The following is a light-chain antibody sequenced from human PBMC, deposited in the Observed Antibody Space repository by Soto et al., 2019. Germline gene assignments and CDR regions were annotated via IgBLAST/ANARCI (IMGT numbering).Light chain of an antibody. J-gene: IGLJ1*01. CDR1: SSDVGSYDL. V-gene: IGLV2-23*02. Sequence: QSVLTQPASVSGSPGQSITISCTGTSSDVGSYDLVSWYQQSPGKAPKLMIYEVTKRPSGVSNRFSGSKSGNTASLTISGLQAEDEADYYCCSYAGGITIYVFGTGTKLTV. CDR2: EVT. CDR3: CSYAGGITIYV.